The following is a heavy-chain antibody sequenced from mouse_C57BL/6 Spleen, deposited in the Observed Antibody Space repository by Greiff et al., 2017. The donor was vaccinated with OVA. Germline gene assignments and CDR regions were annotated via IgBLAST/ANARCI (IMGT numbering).Heavy chain of an antibody. V-gene: IGHV3-6*01. J-gene: IGHJ2*01. CDR1: GYSITSGYY. CDR2: ISYDGSN. CDR3: ASFGLKGDY. D-gene: IGHD1-3*01. Sequence: ESGPGLVKPSQSLSLTCSVTGYSITSGYYWNWIRQFPGNKLEWMGYISYDGSNNYNPSLKNRISITRDTSKNQFFLKLNSVTTEDTATYYCASFGLKGDYWGQGTTLTVSS.